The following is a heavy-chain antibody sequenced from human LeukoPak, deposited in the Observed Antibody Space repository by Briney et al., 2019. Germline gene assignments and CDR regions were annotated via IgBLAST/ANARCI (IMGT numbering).Heavy chain of an antibody. CDR3: ARDGGWVGYGDY. J-gene: IGHJ4*02. D-gene: IGHD5-18*01. Sequence: GGSLRLSCAASGFTFSSYGMHWVRQAPGKGLEWVAVIWYDGSNKYYADSVKGGFTISRDNSKNTLYLQMNSLRAEDTAVYYCARDGGWVGYGDYWGQGTLVTVSS. CDR1: GFTFSSYG. V-gene: IGHV3-33*01. CDR2: IWYDGSNK.